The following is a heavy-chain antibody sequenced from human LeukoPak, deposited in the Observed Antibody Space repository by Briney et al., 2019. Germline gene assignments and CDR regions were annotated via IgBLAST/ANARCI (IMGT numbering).Heavy chain of an antibody. Sequence: GGSLRLSCAASGFTFSSYAMSWVRQAPGKGLEWVSAISGSAGSTYYADAVKGRFTISRDNSKNTLYLQTNSLRAEDSAVYYCAKEGNGDYYFDYWGQGTLVTVSS. CDR1: GFTFSSYA. J-gene: IGHJ4*02. CDR3: AKEGNGDYYFDY. CDR2: ISGSAGST. D-gene: IGHD4-17*01. V-gene: IGHV3-23*01.